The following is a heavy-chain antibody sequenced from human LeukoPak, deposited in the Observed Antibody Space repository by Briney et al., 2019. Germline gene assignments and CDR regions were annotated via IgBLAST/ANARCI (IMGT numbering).Heavy chain of an antibody. CDR1: GFTFSSYW. J-gene: IGHJ4*02. Sequence: PGGSLRLSCAASGFTFSSYWMHWVRQAPGKGLVWVSRINSDGSSTSYADSVKGRFTISRDNAKNTLYLQMNSLRAEDTAVYYCARDPQYYDSSGFPADYFDYWGQGTLVTVSS. CDR2: INSDGSST. CDR3: ARDPQYYDSSGFPADYFDY. D-gene: IGHD3-22*01. V-gene: IGHV3-74*01.